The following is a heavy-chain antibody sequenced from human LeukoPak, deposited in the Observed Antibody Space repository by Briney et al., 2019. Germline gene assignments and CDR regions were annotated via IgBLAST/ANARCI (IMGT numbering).Heavy chain of an antibody. Sequence: PSETLSLTCSVSGGSVSSGPYYWSWIRQPPGKGLQWIGYIYFTGSTNYNPSLKSRVTISADTSKNQFSLRLNSVTATDTALCYCARRKLASDAFDIWGQGTLVSVSS. D-gene: IGHD1-1*01. J-gene: IGHJ3*02. CDR2: IYFTGST. V-gene: IGHV4-61*01. CDR1: GGSVSSGPYY. CDR3: ARRKLASDAFDI.